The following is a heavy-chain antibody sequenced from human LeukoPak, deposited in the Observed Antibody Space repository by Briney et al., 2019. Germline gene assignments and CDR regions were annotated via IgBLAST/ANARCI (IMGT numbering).Heavy chain of an antibody. CDR2: IRYDGSNK. CDR1: GFTFSSYG. D-gene: IGHD6-19*01. CDR3: AKVRWDNSGWYYLDS. V-gene: IGHV3-30*02. J-gene: IGHJ4*02. Sequence: GGSLRLSCAASGFTFSSYGMHWVRQAPGKGLEWVAFIRYDGSNKYYADSVKGRFTISRDNSKSTLLLQMNSLRAEDTAVYYCAKVRWDNSGWYYLDSWGQGTLVTVSS.